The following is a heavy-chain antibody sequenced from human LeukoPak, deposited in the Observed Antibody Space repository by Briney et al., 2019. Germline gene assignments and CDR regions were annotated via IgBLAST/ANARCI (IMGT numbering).Heavy chain of an antibody. CDR2: ISSSSSYI. CDR1: GFTFSTYA. V-gene: IGHV3-21*01. D-gene: IGHD6-19*01. CDR3: ARGGETYSSGWYNIGY. Sequence: GGSLRLSCAASGFTFSTYAMSWVRQAPGKGLEWVSSISSSSSYIYYADSVKGRFTISRDNAKNSLYLQMNSLRAEDTAVYYCARGGETYSSGWYNIGYWGQGTLVTVSS. J-gene: IGHJ4*02.